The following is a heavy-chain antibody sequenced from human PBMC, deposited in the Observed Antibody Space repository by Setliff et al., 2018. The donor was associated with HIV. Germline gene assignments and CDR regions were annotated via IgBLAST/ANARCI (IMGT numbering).Heavy chain of an antibody. J-gene: IGHJ3*02. CDR2: INPSGGST. V-gene: IGHV1-46*01. CDR1: GYTFTSYY. CDR3: AGARGRLSDFDI. D-gene: IGHD3-10*01. Sequence: GASVKVSCKASGYTFTSYYIHWVRQAPGQGLEWMGIINPSGGSTNYAQKFQDRVTMTRDTSTTTVYMDLRSLRSEDTAVYYCAGARGRLSDFDIWGQGTMVTVSS.